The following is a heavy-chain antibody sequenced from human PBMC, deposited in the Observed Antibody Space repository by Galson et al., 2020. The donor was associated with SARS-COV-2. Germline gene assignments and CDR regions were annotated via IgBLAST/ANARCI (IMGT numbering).Heavy chain of an antibody. CDR1: GGSFNGYY. CDR2: INHSGSI. Sequence: SETLSLTCAVYGGSFNGYYCSWIRQSPGKGLEWIGEINHSGSINYNPSLKSRVTMSVDTSKNQFSLKLTSITVADTAVYYCARGLTTVTTDYYYYYGMDVWGQGTTVTVSS. CDR3: ARGLTTVTTDYYYYYGMDV. J-gene: IGHJ6*02. V-gene: IGHV4-34*01. D-gene: IGHD4-17*01.